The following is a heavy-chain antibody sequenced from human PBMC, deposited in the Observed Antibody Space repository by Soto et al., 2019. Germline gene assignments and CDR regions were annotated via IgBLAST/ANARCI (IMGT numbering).Heavy chain of an antibody. CDR1: GFTFSSYA. D-gene: IGHD5-12*01. J-gene: IGHJ6*02. CDR3: ARDLEATKYYYYYYGMDV. Sequence: LRLSCAASGFTFSSYAMHWVRQAPGKGLEWVEVISYDGSNKYYADSVKGRFTISRDNSKNTLYLQMNSLRAEDTAVYYCARDLEATKYYYYYYGMDVWRQGTTVTVSS. V-gene: IGHV3-30-3*01. CDR2: ISYDGSNK.